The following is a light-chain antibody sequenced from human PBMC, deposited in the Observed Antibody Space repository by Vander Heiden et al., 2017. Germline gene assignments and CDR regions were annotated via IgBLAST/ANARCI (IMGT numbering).Light chain of an antibody. J-gene: IGLJ2*01. CDR3: QSYDSSLSGSV. Sequence: SVLTPPPSVSGAPGQRAIIPCTGSSSNIGAGYDVHWYQQLPGTAPKLLIYGNSNRPSGVPDRFSGSKSGTSASLAITGLQAEDEADYYCQSYDSSLSGSVFGGGTKLTVL. V-gene: IGLV1-40*01. CDR2: GNS. CDR1: SSNIGAGYD.